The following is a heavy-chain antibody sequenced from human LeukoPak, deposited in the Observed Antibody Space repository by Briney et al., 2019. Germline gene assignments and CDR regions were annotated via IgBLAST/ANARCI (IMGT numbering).Heavy chain of an antibody. V-gene: IGHV1-46*01. CDR1: GYSFTSYY. D-gene: IGHD3-16*01. CDR2: INPSGSSA. Sequence: ASVKVSCKASGYSFTSYYMHWVRQAPGQGLEWMGFINPSGSSAAYAQKFQGRLTMTRDMFTSTDYMELTSLTSDDTAVYYCARRIMIRGMDVWGKGTTVTVSS. CDR3: ARRIMIRGMDV. J-gene: IGHJ6*03.